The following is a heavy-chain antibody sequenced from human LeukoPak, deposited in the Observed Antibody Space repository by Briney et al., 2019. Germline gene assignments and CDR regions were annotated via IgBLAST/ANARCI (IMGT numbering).Heavy chain of an antibody. Sequence: GGSLRRSCAASGFTFSSYSMNWVRQAPGKGLEWVSSISSSSSYIYYADSVKGRFTISRDNAKNSLYLQMNSLRAEDTAVYYCAIIPDYYDSSGSFDYWGQGTLVTVSS. CDR1: GFTFSSYS. V-gene: IGHV3-21*01. CDR3: AIIPDYYDSSGSFDY. J-gene: IGHJ4*02. D-gene: IGHD3-22*01. CDR2: ISSSSSYI.